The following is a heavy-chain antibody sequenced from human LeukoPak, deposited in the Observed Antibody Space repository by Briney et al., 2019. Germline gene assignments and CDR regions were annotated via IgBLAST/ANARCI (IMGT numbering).Heavy chain of an antibody. CDR2: ISSSGSTI. D-gene: IGHD3-22*01. V-gene: IGHV3-48*03. CDR3: TRHYTYYYDSSGYSFVDY. CDR1: GFTFSSYE. J-gene: IGHJ4*02. Sequence: VGSLRLSCAASGFTFSSYEMNWVRQAPGKGLEWGSYISSSGSTIYYAESVKGRFTISRDKSKNTLYLQMNSLRAEDTAVYYCTRHYTYYYDSSGYSFVDYWGQGTLVTVSS.